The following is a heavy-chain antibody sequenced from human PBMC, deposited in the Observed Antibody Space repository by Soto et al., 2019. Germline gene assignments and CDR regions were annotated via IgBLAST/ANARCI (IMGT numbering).Heavy chain of an antibody. Sequence: EVQLVESGGDLVQPGRSLRLSCAASGFTFHDYAIHWVRQAPGKGLEWVSGISWNGDTIGYADSVKGRFTISRDNAKYSVYLQMNSLRPEDTALYYCANALPPGSYYKPLHSWGRGTLVTVSS. D-gene: IGHD3-10*01. CDR3: ANALPPGSYYKPLHS. V-gene: IGHV3-9*01. CDR1: GFTFHDYA. J-gene: IGHJ4*02. CDR2: ISWNGDTI.